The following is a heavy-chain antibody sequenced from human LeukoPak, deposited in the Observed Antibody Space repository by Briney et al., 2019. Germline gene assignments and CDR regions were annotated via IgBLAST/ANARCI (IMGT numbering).Heavy chain of an antibody. CDR1: GYPFTSYG. J-gene: IGHJ4*02. V-gene: IGHV1-18*01. CDR3: ARDRQDIVVVPAAMLRSRHSSSWYDTDY. D-gene: IGHD2-2*01. CDR2: FNAYNGNT. Sequence: SVKLSCKASGYPFTSYGISWGRQAPGQGLGWMGWFNAYNGNTNYAQKLKGRVTMTTDTSTSTAYMELRSLRAGDTAVYYCARDRQDIVVVPAAMLRSRHSSSWYDTDYWGQGTLVTVSS.